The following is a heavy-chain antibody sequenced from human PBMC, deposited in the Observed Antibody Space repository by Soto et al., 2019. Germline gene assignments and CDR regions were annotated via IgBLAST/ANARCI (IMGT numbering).Heavy chain of an antibody. Sequence: QVQLVQSGAEVKKPGASVKVSCKASGYTFTSYDINWVRQATGQGLEWMGWMNPHSGNTVYAQKFQGRVTMPRNTSISTAYMELSSLRSEDTAVYYCARDGLCIGAFDIWGQGTMVTVSS. CDR1: GYTFTSYD. D-gene: IGHD2-8*01. CDR2: MNPHSGNT. J-gene: IGHJ3*02. V-gene: IGHV1-8*01. CDR3: ARDGLCIGAFDI.